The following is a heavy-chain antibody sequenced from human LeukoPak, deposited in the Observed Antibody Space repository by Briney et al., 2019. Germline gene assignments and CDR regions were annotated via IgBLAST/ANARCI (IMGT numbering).Heavy chain of an antibody. CDR1: GGSFSGYY. Sequence: SETLSLTCAVYGGSFSGYYWSWIRQPPGKGLEWIGEINHSGSTNYNPSLKSRVTISVDTSKNQFSLKLSSVTAADTAVYYCARGRGAITMVWGVSVWFDPWGQGTLVTVSS. D-gene: IGHD3-10*01. CDR3: ARGRGAITMVWGVSVWFDP. J-gene: IGHJ5*02. V-gene: IGHV4-34*01. CDR2: INHSGST.